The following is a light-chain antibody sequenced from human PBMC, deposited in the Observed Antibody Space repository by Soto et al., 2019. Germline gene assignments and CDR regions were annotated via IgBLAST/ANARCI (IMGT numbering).Light chain of an antibody. CDR1: QSVSSSY. J-gene: IGKJ4*01. CDR3: QQYARSLT. V-gene: IGKV3-20*01. Sequence: SASLSCRASQSVSSSYLAWYQQKPGQAPRLLIYGASSRATGIPDRFSGSGSGTDFTLTISGLETDDFAVYYSQQYARSLTFGRGTNVDIK. CDR2: GAS.